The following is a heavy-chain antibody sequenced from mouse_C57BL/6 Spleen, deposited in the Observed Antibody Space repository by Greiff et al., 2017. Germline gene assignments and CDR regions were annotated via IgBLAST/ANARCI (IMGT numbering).Heavy chain of an antibody. CDR1: GYAFSSSW. V-gene: IGHV1-82*01. J-gene: IGHJ2*01. CDR2: IYPGDGDT. CDR3: ARGFPFDY. Sequence: QVTLKESGPELVKPGASVKISCKASGYAFSSSWMNWVKQRPGKGLEWIGRIYPGDGDTNYNGKFKGKATLTADKSSSTAYMQLSSLTSEDSAVYFCARGFPFDYWGQGTTLTVSS.